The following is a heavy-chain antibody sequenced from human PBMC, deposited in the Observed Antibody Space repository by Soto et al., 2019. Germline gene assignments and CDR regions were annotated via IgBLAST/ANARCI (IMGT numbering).Heavy chain of an antibody. CDR3: ANASVGMWSDFDY. CDR1: GFTFSSYA. J-gene: IGHJ4*02. V-gene: IGHV3-23*01. CDR2: ISGGGGNT. Sequence: EVQLLESGGGLVQPGESLTLSCAASGFTFSSYAMSWVRQAPGKGLEWVSAISGGGGNTYYAESVKGRFTISRDNSKRTLYLQMNSLRAEDTAIYSCANASVGMWSDFDYWGQGTLVTVSS. D-gene: IGHD7-27*01.